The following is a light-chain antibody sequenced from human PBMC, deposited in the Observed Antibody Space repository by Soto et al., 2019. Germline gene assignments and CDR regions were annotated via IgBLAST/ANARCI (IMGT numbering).Light chain of an antibody. CDR1: QDIRTS. CDR3: QQYDNLPPFT. J-gene: IGKJ3*01. Sequence: DIPMTQSPSSLSASVGARVSIICQASQDIRTSLSWFQQKPGRAPKLLIYGASYLETGVPSRFRGSGSGTDFSFTISSLQPEDIATYYCQQYDNLPPFTFGPGTKVDIK. CDR2: GAS. V-gene: IGKV1-33*01.